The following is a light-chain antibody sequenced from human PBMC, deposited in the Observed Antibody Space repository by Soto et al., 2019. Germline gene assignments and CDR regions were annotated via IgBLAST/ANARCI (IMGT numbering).Light chain of an antibody. CDR3: CSSAGSYSYV. Sequence: QSALTQPRSVSGSPGQSVTISCTGTSSDVGDYKYVSWYRQHPGKAPKIIIYDVSERPSGVPDRFSGSKSGNTASLTISGLQAEDEADYYCCSSAGSYSYVFGTGTKVTVL. CDR2: DVS. J-gene: IGLJ1*01. V-gene: IGLV2-11*01. CDR1: SSDVGDYKY.